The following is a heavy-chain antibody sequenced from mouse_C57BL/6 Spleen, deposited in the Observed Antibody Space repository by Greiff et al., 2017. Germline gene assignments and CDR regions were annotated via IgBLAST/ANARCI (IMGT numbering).Heavy chain of an antibody. CDR2: IDPANGNT. D-gene: IGHD1-1*01. V-gene: IGHV14-3*01. Sequence: EVQLQQSVAELVRPGASVKLSCTASGFNFTNNYMHWVKQRPEQGLEWIGRIDPANGNTKYASKFQGKATRTADTSSNTAYLQLSSLTSEDTAIYYCARYYYGSSYYFDYGGQGTTLTVAS. CDR1: GFNFTNNY. J-gene: IGHJ2*01. CDR3: ARYYYGSSYYFDY.